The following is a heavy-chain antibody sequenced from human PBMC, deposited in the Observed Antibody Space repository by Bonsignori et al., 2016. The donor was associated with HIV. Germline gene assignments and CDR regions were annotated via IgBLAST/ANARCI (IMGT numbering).Heavy chain of an antibody. CDR3: ARGPITIFGVVTGHNWFDP. CDR1: GGSFSGYY. CDR2: INHSGST. J-gene: IGHJ5*02. V-gene: IGHV4-34*01. Sequence: SETLSLTCGVYGGSFSGYYWSWIRQPPGKGLEWIGEINHSGSTNYNPSLKSRVTISEDTSKNQFSLKLSPVTAADTAVYYCARGPITIFGVVTGHNWFDPWGQGTLVTVSS. D-gene: IGHD3-3*01.